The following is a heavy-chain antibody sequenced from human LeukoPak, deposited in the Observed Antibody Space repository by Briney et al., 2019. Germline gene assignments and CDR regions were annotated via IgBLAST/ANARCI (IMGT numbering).Heavy chain of an antibody. Sequence: ASVKVSCKASGYTFTGYYMHWVRQAPGQGLEWMGWINPNSGGTNYAQKFQGRVTMTRDTSISTAYMELSRLRSDDTAVYYCARLRVRYNWFDPWGQGTLVTVSS. D-gene: IGHD3-10*01. CDR1: GYTFTGYY. V-gene: IGHV1-2*02. CDR3: ARLRVRYNWFDP. CDR2: INPNSGGT. J-gene: IGHJ5*02.